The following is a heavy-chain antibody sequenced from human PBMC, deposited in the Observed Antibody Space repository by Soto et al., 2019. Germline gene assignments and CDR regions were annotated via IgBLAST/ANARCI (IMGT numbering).Heavy chain of an antibody. Sequence: QVQLQESGSGLVNPSETLSLTCNVSGGSISNYYWTWIRQPVGKGLEWIGRIHGSGTTAYSPSLTSRLTMSVATSKNQLSLKVTSVTAADTGVYYCVRVGAVAANGGYFDYWGQGTLVTVSA. CDR2: IHGSGTT. D-gene: IGHD6-19*01. J-gene: IGHJ4*02. CDR3: VRVGAVAANGGYFDY. V-gene: IGHV4-4*07. CDR1: GGSISNYY.